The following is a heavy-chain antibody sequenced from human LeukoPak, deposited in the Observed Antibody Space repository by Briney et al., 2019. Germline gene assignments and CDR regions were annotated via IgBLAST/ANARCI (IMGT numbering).Heavy chain of an antibody. D-gene: IGHD3-16*01. CDR1: GFSFNIYS. Sequence: GGSLRPSCAASGFSFNIYSMNWVRQAPGRGLEWVSSISFGSTYISYADSVKGRFTISRDDAKKSLYLQMNGLRAEDTALYYCASGIFYASVQTWSPVWGQGTLVTVSS. CDR3: ASGIFYASVQTWSPV. CDR2: ISFGSTYI. J-gene: IGHJ4*02. V-gene: IGHV3-21*01.